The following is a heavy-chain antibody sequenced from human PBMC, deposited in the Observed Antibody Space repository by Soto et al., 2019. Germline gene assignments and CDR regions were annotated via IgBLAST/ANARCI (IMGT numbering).Heavy chain of an antibody. Sequence: PSETLSLTCAVSGGSISSSNWWSWVRQPPGKGLEWIGEIYHSGSTNYNPSLKGRLIISVDPSKNQFSLKLTSVTAADMAMYYCARPKTIGAAAGKGWFDPWGQGTLVTVSS. J-gene: IGHJ5*02. CDR1: GGSISSSNW. CDR3: ARPKTIGAAAGKGWFDP. CDR2: IYHSGST. V-gene: IGHV4-4*02. D-gene: IGHD6-13*01.